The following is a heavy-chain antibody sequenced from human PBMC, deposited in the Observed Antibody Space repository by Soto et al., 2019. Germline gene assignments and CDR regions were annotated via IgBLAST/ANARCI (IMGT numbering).Heavy chain of an antibody. CDR1: GGSISSGGYY. CDR2: IYYSGST. CDR3: ARDHPSAKGDAFDI. V-gene: IGHV4-31*03. Sequence: QVQLQESGPGLVKPSQTLSLTCTVSGGSISSGGYYWSWIRQHPGKGLEWIGYIYYSGSTYYNPSLKSRVTISVDTSKTPFSLKLSSVTAADTAVYYCARDHPSAKGDAFDIWGQGTRVTVSS. J-gene: IGHJ3*02.